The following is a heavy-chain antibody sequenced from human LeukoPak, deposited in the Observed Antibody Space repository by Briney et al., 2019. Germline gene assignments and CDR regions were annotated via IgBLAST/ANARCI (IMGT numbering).Heavy chain of an antibody. CDR2: ISGYNGNT. Sequence: ASVKVSCKASGYTFTRYGIYWVRQAPGQGLEWMGWISGYNGNTKYAQKFQGRVSVTTDTSTSTAYMELRSLRSDDTAAYYCARAEGVVVAAHIDVWGKGTTVTVSS. CDR1: GYTFTRYG. J-gene: IGHJ6*03. V-gene: IGHV1-18*01. D-gene: IGHD2-15*01. CDR3: ARAEGVVVAAHIDV.